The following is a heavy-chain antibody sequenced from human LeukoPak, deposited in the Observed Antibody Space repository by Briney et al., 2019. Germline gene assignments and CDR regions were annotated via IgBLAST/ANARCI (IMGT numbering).Heavy chain of an antibody. CDR3: ARVPRAVGYCTSTSPCGY. V-gene: IGHV3-74*01. Sequence: GGSLRLSCAASGFTFSSYWMHWVRQAPGKGQVWVSRINSDGSSTSYADSVKGRFTISRDNAKNTLYLQMNSLRAEDTAVYYCARVPRAVGYCTSTSPCGYWGQGTLVTVSS. CDR1: GFTFSSYW. J-gene: IGHJ4*02. D-gene: IGHD2-2*01. CDR2: INSDGSST.